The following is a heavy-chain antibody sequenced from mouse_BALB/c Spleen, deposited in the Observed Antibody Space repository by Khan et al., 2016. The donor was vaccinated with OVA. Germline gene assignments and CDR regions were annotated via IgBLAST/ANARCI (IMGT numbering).Heavy chain of an antibody. Sequence: EVQLKQSGPSLVKPSQTLSLTCSVTGDSITSGFWNWIRKFPGNKFEYLGYITYSGNTYYNPSLKSRISITRDTSKSQYYLQLNSVTTEDTATYYCARSYGSWAMDYWGQGTPVTVSS. CDR2: ITYSGNT. CDR3: ARSYGSWAMDY. V-gene: IGHV3-8*02. J-gene: IGHJ4*01. CDR1: GDSITSGF. D-gene: IGHD1-1*01.